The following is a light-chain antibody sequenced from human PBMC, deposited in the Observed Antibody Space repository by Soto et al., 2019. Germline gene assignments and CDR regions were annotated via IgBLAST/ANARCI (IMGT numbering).Light chain of an antibody. J-gene: IGLJ1*01. Sequence: QSVLTQPASVSGSPGQSITISCTGTSSDVGGYNYVSWYQQHPGKAPKLMIYDVSNRPSGVSNRFSGSKSGNTASLTISGLQAEDEADYYCSSYTRSSTLVFGTATRSPS. CDR2: DVS. V-gene: IGLV2-14*01. CDR3: SSYTRSSTLV. CDR1: SSDVGGYNY.